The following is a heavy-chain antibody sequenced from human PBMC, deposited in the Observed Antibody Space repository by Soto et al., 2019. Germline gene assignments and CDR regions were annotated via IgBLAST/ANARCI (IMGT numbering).Heavy chain of an antibody. CDR1: GFTFSSYG. D-gene: IGHD3-9*01. J-gene: IGHJ6*02. CDR3: AKEGSDYDILTGSGYYGMDV. V-gene: IGHV3-30*18. CDR2: ISYDGSNK. Sequence: PGGSLRLSCAASGFTFSSYGMHWVGQAPGKGLEWVAVISYDGSNKYYADSVKGRFTISRDNSKNTLYLQMNSLRAEDTAVYYCAKEGSDYDILTGSGYYGMDVWGQGTTVTVSS.